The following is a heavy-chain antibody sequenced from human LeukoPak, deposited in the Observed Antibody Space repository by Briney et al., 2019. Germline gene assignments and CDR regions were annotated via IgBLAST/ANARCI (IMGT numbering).Heavy chain of an antibody. J-gene: IGHJ4*02. CDR3: ARLHSYAYHY. CDR2: IYPGDSDT. CDR1: GFSFSNNW. V-gene: IGHV5-51*03. Sequence: PGESLKLSCKGSGFSFSNNWIGWVRQMPGKGLEWMGIIYPGDSDTRYSPSFQGQVTISADKSISTAYLLWSSLKASDTAMYYCARLHSYAYHYWGQGTLVTVSS. D-gene: IGHD3-16*01.